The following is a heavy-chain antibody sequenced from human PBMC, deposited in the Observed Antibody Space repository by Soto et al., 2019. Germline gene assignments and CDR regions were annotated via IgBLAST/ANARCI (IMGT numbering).Heavy chain of an antibody. J-gene: IGHJ4*02. D-gene: IGHD2-8*02. CDR2: IYYGGST. V-gene: IGHV4-59*12. CDR1: GDSISTDY. Sequence: TSETLSLTCTVSGDSISTDYWSWIRQSPGKGLEWIGFIYYGGSTNYNPSLKSRVTISVDTSKNQFSLKLTSVTAADTAVYYCARDKITGLFDYWGQGTLVTVS. CDR3: ARDKITGLFDY.